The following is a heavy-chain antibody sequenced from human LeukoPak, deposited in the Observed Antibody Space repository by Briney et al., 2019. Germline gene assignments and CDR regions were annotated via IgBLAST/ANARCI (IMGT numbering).Heavy chain of an antibody. CDR1: GFTFSSYA. D-gene: IGHD6-19*01. CDR3: AKDRQWLVPKNFDY. J-gene: IGHJ4*02. Sequence: GGSLRLSCAASGFTFSSYAMSWVRQAPGKGLEWVSAISGGGGSTYYADSVKGRFTISRDDSKNTLYLQMNSLRAEDTAVYYCAKDRQWLVPKNFDYWGQGTLVTVSS. V-gene: IGHV3-23*01. CDR2: ISGGGGST.